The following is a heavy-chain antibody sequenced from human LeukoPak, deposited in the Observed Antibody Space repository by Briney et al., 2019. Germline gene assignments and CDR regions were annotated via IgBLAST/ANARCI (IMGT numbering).Heavy chain of an antibody. J-gene: IGHJ3*02. CDR1: GFTFSSYG. D-gene: IGHD4-11*01. V-gene: IGHV3-30*02. Sequence: PGGSLRLSCAASGFTFSSYGMHWVRQAPGKGLEWVAFIRYDGSNKYYADSVKGRFTISRDNSKNTLYLQMNSLRAEDTAVYYCARADVPLTSDAFDIWGQGTMVTVSS. CDR2: IRYDGSNK. CDR3: ARADVPLTSDAFDI.